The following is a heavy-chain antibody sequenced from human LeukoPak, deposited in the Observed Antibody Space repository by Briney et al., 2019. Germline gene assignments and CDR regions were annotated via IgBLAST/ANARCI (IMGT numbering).Heavy chain of an antibody. D-gene: IGHD3-22*01. Sequence: SQTLSLTCAVSGGSISSGGYSWSWIRQPPGKGLEWIGYIYHSGSTYYNPSLKSRVTKSVDRSKNQFSLKLSSVTAADTAVYYCARGGGSSGYSRAFDIWGQGTMVTVSS. V-gene: IGHV4-30-2*01. CDR1: GGSISSGGYS. CDR2: IYHSGST. J-gene: IGHJ3*02. CDR3: ARGGGSSGYSRAFDI.